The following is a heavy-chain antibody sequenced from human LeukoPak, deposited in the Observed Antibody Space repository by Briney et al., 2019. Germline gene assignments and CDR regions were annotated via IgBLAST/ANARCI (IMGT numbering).Heavy chain of an antibody. CDR2: ISGSGGST. CDR3: AKMKGDYDFWSGYRPNFDY. CDR1: GFIFSTYA. Sequence: PGGSLRLSCAASGFIFSTYAMSWVRQAPGKGLEWVSAISGSGGSTYYADSVKGRFTISRDNSKNTLYLQMNSLRAEDTAVYYCAKMKGDYDFWSGYRPNFDYWGQGTLVTVSS. V-gene: IGHV3-23*01. D-gene: IGHD3-3*01. J-gene: IGHJ4*02.